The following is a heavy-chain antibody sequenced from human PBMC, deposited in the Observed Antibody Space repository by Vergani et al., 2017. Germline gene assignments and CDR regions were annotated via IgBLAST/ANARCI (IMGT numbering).Heavy chain of an antibody. CDR3: ARGDYGILTGYRY. J-gene: IGHJ4*02. CDR2: INPSGGHT. V-gene: IGHV1-46*03. Sequence: QVQVVQSGAEVKKSGASVKVSCKTSGYTFSNYYMHWVRQAPGQGLEWMGIINPSGGHTNYAQKFQGRVTMTRDTSTSTVYMGLSSLRSEDTAIYYCARGDYGILTGYRYWGKGTLVTVSA. CDR1: GYTFSNYY. D-gene: IGHD3-9*01.